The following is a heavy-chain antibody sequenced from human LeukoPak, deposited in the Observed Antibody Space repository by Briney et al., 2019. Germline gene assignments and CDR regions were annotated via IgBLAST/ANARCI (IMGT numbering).Heavy chain of an antibody. V-gene: IGHV1-18*01. CDR1: GYTFTSYG. CDR2: ISAYNGNT. Sequence: ASVKVSCKASGYTFTSYGISWVRQAPGQGLEWMGWISAYNGNTNYAQKLQGRVTMTTDTSTSTAYMELRSLRSDDTAMYYCAAVSDYDFWSVVRYWGQGTLVTVSS. J-gene: IGHJ4*02. D-gene: IGHD3-3*01. CDR3: AAVSDYDFWSVVRY.